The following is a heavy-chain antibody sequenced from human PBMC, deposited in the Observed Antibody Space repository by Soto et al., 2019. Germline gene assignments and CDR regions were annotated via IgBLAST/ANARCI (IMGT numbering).Heavy chain of an antibody. V-gene: IGHV3-23*01. CDR1: GFTFSSYA. CDR2: ISGSGGST. J-gene: IGHJ4*02. CDR3: AKDLYYYDSSGYYPSPFDY. Sequence: GGSLRLSCAASGFTFSSYAMSWVRQAPGKGLEWVSAISGSGGSTYYADSVKGRFTISRDNSKNTLYLQMNSLRAEDTAVYYCAKDLYYYDSSGYYPSPFDYWGQGTLVTAPQ. D-gene: IGHD3-22*01.